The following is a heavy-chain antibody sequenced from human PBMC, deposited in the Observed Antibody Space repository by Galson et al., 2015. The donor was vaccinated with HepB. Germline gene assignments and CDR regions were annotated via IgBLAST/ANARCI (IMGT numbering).Heavy chain of an antibody. D-gene: IGHD2/OR15-2a*01. CDR1: GFPFSNYA. Sequence: SLRLSCAASGFPFSNYAMSWVRQAPGKGLEWVSTITGSSDTTNYADSVKGRFTISRDNARNSLYLQMNSLRVEDTAVYYCARDISGSWFAYWGQGILVSVSS. CDR2: ITGSSDTT. V-gene: IGHV3-23*01. J-gene: IGHJ5*01. CDR3: ARDISGSWFAY.